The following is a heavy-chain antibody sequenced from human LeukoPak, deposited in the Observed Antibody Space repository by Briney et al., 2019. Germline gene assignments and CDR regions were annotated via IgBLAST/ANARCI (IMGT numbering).Heavy chain of an antibody. Sequence: ETLSLTCTVSGYSISSGYYWGWIRQPPGKGLEWIGSIYHSGSTYYNPSLKSRVTMSVDTSKNQFSLKLSSVTAADTAVYYCARTMVRAAYNWFDPWGQGTLVTVSS. CDR2: IYHSGST. D-gene: IGHD3-10*01. CDR3: ARTMVRAAYNWFDP. V-gene: IGHV4-38-2*02. J-gene: IGHJ5*02. CDR1: GYSISSGYY.